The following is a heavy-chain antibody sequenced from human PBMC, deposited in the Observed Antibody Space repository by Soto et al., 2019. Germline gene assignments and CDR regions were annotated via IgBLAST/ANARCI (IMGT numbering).Heavy chain of an antibody. CDR2: IYYSGST. Sequence: QVQLQESGPGLVKPSQTLSLTCTVSVGSISSGDYYWSWIRQPPGTGLEWIGYIYYSGSTYYNPSLKSRVTISVDTSKNQFSLKLSSVTAADTAVYYCASRGTAMVTPGIDYWGQGTLVTVSS. V-gene: IGHV4-30-4*01. J-gene: IGHJ4*02. D-gene: IGHD5-18*01. CDR1: VGSISSGDYY. CDR3: ASRGTAMVTPGIDY.